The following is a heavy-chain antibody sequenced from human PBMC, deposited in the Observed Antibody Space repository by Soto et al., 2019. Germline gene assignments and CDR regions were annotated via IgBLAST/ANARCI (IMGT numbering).Heavy chain of an antibody. CDR1: GGSISSYY. V-gene: IGHV4-59*01. J-gene: IGHJ5*02. CDR3: ARVHNWFDP. Sequence: QVQLQESGPGLVKPSETLSLTCTVSGGSISSYYWSWIRQPPGKGLEWMGYIYYSGSTNYNPSPKGRVTISVDTSKNQFSLKLSSVTAADTAVYYCARVHNWFDPWGQGTLVTVSS. CDR2: IYYSGST.